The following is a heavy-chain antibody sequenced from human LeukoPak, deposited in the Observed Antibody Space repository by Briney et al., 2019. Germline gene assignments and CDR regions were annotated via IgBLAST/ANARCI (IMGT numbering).Heavy chain of an antibody. CDR1: GYSISSGYY. V-gene: IGHV4-38-2*02. D-gene: IGHD6-19*01. J-gene: IGHJ5*02. CDR2: IYHSGST. Sequence: SETLSLTCTVPGYSISSGYYWGWIRQPPGKGLEWIGSIYHSGSTYYNPSLKSRVTISVDTSKNQFSLKLSSVTAADTAVYYCARGPYSSGWHWFDPWGQGTLVAVSS. CDR3: ARGPYSSGWHWFDP.